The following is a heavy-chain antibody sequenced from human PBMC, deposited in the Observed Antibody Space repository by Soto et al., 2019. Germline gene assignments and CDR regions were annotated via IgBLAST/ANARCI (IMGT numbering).Heavy chain of an antibody. J-gene: IGHJ5*02. Sequence: PSETLSLTCTFSVGSISSGDYYCSWVRQPPWKGLEWIGYIYYSGSTYYNPSLKSRVTISVDTPKNQFSLKLSSVTAADTAVYYCARDRPYYDILTGQSGFEPWGQGTLVIVSS. CDR2: IYYSGST. CDR3: ARDRPYYDILTGQSGFEP. V-gene: IGHV4-30-4*01. CDR1: VGSISSGDYY. D-gene: IGHD3-9*01.